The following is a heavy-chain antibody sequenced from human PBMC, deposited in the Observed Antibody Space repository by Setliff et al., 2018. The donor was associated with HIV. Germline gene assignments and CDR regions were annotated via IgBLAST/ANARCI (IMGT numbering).Heavy chain of an antibody. J-gene: IGHJ4*02. CDR3: ARGGYSYGSSY. CDR2: INPNSGGT. V-gene: IGHV1-2*06. Sequence: ASVKVSCKASGYTFTDYYMHWVRHAPGQGLEWMGRINPNSGGTNYAQRFQGRVTMTRDTSISTAYMELSRLRSDDTAIYYCARGGYSYGSSYWGQGTLVTVSS. CDR1: GYTFTDYY. D-gene: IGHD5-18*01.